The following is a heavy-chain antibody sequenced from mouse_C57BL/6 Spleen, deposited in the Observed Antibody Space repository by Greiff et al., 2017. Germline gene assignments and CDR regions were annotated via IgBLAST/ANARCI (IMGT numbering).Heavy chain of an antibody. CDR3: ARSCCAVYVGY. J-gene: IGHJ2*01. D-gene: IGHD1-1*01. CDR1: GYTFTSYW. CDR2: IDPSDSET. Sequence: VKLQQSGAELVRPGSSVKLSCKASGYTFTSYWMHWVKQRPIQGLEWIGNIDPSDSETHYNQKFKDKATLTVDKSSSTAYMQLSSLTSEDSAVYYCARSCCAVYVGYWGQGTTLTVSS. V-gene: IGHV1-52*01.